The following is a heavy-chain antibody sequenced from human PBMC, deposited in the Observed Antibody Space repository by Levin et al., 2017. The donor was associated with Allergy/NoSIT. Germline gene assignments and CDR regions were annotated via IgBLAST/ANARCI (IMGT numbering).Heavy chain of an antibody. CDR2: ISGYSGDT. CDR1: GYTFNSYG. CDR3: ARDLSPSYFGSGRPPGDY. J-gene: IGHJ4*02. Sequence: ASVKVSCKTSGYTFNSYGLTWVRQAPGQGLEWMGWISGYSGDTKYAQKLQGRVTMTRDTSTSTAYMELRSLRSDDTAVYFCARDLSPSYFGSGRPPGDYWGQGTLVTVSS. D-gene: IGHD3-10*01. V-gene: IGHV1-18*01.